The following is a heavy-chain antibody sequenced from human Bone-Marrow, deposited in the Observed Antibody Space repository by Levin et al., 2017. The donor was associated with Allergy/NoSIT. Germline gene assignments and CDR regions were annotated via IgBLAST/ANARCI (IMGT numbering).Heavy chain of an antibody. CDR1: GFTVSSNH. J-gene: IGHJ3*02. CDR3: AIYGSGNDYSAFDI. D-gene: IGHD3-10*01. Sequence: QTGESLKISCAASGFTVSSNHMSWVRQAPGKGLEWVSLIYSGGRGYYADSVRGRFTIPRDNSKNTLYLQLNSLRAEDTAVYYCAIYGSGNDYSAFDIWGQGTMVTVSS. CDR2: IYSGGRG. V-gene: IGHV3-53*01.